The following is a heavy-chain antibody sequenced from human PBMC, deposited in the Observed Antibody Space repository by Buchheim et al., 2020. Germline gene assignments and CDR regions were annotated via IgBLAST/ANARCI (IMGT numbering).Heavy chain of an antibody. CDR2: IWYDGSNK. D-gene: IGHD6-13*01. Sequence: QVQLVESGGGVVQPGRSLRLSCAASGFTFSSYGMHWVRQAPGKGLEWVAVIWYDGSNKYYADSVKGRFTISRDNSKNTLYLQMNSLRAEDTAVYYCARVGGYSSSWTKYYFDYWGQGTL. CDR1: GFTFSSYG. J-gene: IGHJ4*02. V-gene: IGHV3-33*01. CDR3: ARVGGYSSSWTKYYFDY.